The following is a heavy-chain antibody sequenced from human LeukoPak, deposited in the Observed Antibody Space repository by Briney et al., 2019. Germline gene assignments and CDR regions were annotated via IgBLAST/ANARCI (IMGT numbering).Heavy chain of an antibody. J-gene: IGHJ6*02. CDR1: GGTFSSYA. V-gene: IGHV1-69*04. D-gene: IGHD2-2*01. CDR3: ARLNIVVVPAAMGSYYYGMDV. CDR2: IIPILGIA. Sequence: SVKVSCKASGGTFSSYAISWVRQAPGQGLEWMGRIIPILGIANYAQKFQGRVTITADKSTSTAYMELSSLRSEDTAVYYCARLNIVVVPAAMGSYYYGMDVWGQGTTVTVSS.